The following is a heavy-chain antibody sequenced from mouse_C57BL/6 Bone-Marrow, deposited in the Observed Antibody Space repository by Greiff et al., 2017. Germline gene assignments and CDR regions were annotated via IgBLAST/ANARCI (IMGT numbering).Heavy chain of an antibody. Sequence: EVKLMESGGDLVKPGGSLKLSCAASGFTFSSYGMSWVRQTPDKRLEWVATISSGGSYTYYPDSVKGRFTISRDNAKNTLYLQMRSLKAENTAMYDCARQRTGYYFDYWGQGTTLTVSS. D-gene: IGHD4-1*01. V-gene: IGHV5-6*01. CDR2: ISSGGSYT. CDR3: ARQRTGYYFDY. CDR1: GFTFSSYG. J-gene: IGHJ2*01.